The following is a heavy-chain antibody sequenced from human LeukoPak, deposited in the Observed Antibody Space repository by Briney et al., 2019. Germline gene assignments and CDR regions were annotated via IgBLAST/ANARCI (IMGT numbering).Heavy chain of an antibody. D-gene: IGHD6-19*01. CDR1: GFTFSNAW. CDR2: TKSKTDGGTT. J-gene: IGHJ6*02. CDR3: TARPPDSSGWYGALVRAYYYYGMDV. V-gene: IGHV3-15*01. Sequence: GGSLRLSCAASGFTFSNAWMSWVRQAPGKGLEWVGRTKSKTDGGTTDYAAPVKGRFTISRDDSKNTLYLQMNSLKTEDTAVYYCTARPPDSSGWYGALVRAYYYYGMDVWGQGTTVTVSS.